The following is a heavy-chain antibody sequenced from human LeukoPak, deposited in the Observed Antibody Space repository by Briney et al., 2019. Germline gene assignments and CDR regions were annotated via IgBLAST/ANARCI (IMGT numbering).Heavy chain of an antibody. CDR1: GGCISSYC. V-gene: IGHV4-59*01. J-gene: IGHJ4*02. D-gene: IGHD4/OR15-4a*01. CDR3: ARDLYGGYIDY. Sequence: SETLSLTCTVSGGCISSYCWSWIRQPPGKGLEWIGYICYSGSTNYNPSLKSRVTISVDTSKNQFSLKLSSVTAADTALYYCARDLYGGYIDYWGQGTLVTVSS. CDR2: ICYSGST.